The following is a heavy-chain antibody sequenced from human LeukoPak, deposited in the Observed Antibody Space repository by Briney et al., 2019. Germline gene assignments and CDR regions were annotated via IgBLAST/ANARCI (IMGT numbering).Heavy chain of an antibody. CDR2: IYTSGST. J-gene: IGHJ3*02. V-gene: IGHV4-61*02. CDR1: GGSISSGSYY. Sequence: SETLSLTCTVSGGSISSGSYYWSWIRQPAGKGLEWIGRIYTSGSTNYNPSLKSRVTISVDTSKNQFSLRLSSVTAADTAVYFCARGPYSYDSSGAFDIWGQGTMVTVSS. CDR3: ARGPYSYDSSGAFDI. D-gene: IGHD3-22*01.